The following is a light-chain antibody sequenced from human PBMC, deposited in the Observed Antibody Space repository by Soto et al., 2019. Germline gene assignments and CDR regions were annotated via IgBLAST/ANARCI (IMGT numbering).Light chain of an antibody. J-gene: IGLJ3*02. V-gene: IGLV2-14*01. CDR1: SLDVGGYNY. CDR3: SSYTSSSSLGV. CDR2: YVS. Sequence: QSVLTQPASVSGSPGQSITISCTGTSLDVGGYNYVSWYQQHPGKSPKLMIYYVSDRPSGVSNRFSGPKSGNTASLTLSGLQAEDEADYYCSSYTSSSSLGVFGGGTKLTVL.